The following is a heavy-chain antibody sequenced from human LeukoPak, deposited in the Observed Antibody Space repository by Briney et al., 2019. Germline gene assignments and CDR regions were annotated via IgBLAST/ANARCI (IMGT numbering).Heavy chain of an antibody. Sequence: GGSLRLSCAASGFTFSSYGMHWVRQAPGKGLEWVAFIRYDGSNKYYADSVKGRFTISRDNSKNTLYLQMNSLRAEDTAVYYCAKGVLGDYDFWGLFDYWGQGTLVTVSS. CDR1: GFTFSSYG. CDR3: AKGVLGDYDFWGLFDY. D-gene: IGHD3-3*01. CDR2: IRYDGSNK. V-gene: IGHV3-30*02. J-gene: IGHJ4*02.